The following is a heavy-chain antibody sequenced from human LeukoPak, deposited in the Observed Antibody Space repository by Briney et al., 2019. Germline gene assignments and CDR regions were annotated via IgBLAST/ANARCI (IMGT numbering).Heavy chain of an antibody. CDR1: GYTLTELS. CDR2: FDPEDGET. CDR3: ATREFSFESRTDY. D-gene: IGHD3-3*01. J-gene: IGHJ4*02. Sequence: ASVKVSCKVSGYTLTELSMHWVRQAPGKGLEWMGGFDPEDGETIYAQEFQGRVTMTEDTSTDTAYMELSSLRSEDTAVYYCATREFSFESRTDYWGQGTLVTVSS. V-gene: IGHV1-24*01.